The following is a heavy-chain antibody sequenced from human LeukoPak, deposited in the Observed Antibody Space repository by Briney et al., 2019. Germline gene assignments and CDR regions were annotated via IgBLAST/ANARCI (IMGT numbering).Heavy chain of an antibody. CDR1: GYTLTELS. CDR3: ARGEVLVGATGRYNWFDP. V-gene: IGHV1-24*01. D-gene: IGHD1-26*01. Sequence: ASVKVSCKVSGYTLTELSMHWVRQAPGKGLEWMGGFDPEDGETIYAQKFQGRVTITADESTSTAYMELSSLRSEDTAVYYCARGEVLVGATGRYNWFDPWGQGTLVTVSS. CDR2: FDPEDGET. J-gene: IGHJ5*02.